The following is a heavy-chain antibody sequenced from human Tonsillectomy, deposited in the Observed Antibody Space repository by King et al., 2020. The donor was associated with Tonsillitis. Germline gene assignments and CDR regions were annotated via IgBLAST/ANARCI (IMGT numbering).Heavy chain of an antibody. V-gene: IGHV3-23*04. CDR3: AKGERVDTLEY. J-gene: IGHJ4*02. D-gene: IGHD3/OR15-3a*01. Sequence: VQLVESGGALVQPGGSLRLSCAASGFTFNNYAMNWVRQAPEKGLEWVSAISDTGRNTFYADSVKGRFTISRDNSKNTLYLQMNRLRADDTALYYCAKGERVDTLEYWGQGTLVTVSP. CDR1: GFTFNNYA. CDR2: ISDTGRNT.